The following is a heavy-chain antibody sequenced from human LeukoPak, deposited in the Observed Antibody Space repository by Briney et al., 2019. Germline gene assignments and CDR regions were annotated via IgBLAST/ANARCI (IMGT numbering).Heavy chain of an antibody. CDR3: ARRYGSETYYTPLFDY. D-gene: IGHD3-10*01. Sequence: PGGSLRLSCAASGFTFSDYAISSVRQAPGKGLGWVSLIRGNGGNTYYADSVKGRFTVSRDNSKNTLYMKMSSLRAEDTAVYYCARRYGSETYYTPLFDYWGQGTLVTVSS. J-gene: IGHJ4*02. CDR2: IRGNGGNT. V-gene: IGHV3-23*01. CDR1: GFTFSDYA.